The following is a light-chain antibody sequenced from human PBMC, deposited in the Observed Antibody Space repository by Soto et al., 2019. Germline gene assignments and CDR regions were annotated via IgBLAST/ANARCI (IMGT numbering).Light chain of an antibody. Sequence: DIVMTQSPDSLAVSLGERATINCKSSQSVLYSSNNKNYLAWYQQKPGQPPKLLIYWASTRESGVPDRFSGSGSGTDFTRTISSLQAEDVAVYYCQQYYSTPYTFGQGPKLEIK. V-gene: IGKV4-1*01. J-gene: IGKJ2*01. CDR1: QSVLYSSNNKNY. CDR3: QQYYSTPYT. CDR2: WAS.